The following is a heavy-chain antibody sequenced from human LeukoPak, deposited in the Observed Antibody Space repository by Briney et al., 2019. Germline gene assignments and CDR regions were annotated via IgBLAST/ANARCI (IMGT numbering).Heavy chain of an antibody. D-gene: IGHD6-19*01. CDR3: ARDETYSSDWQSNHYYYYMDV. CDR2: IYYSGST. CDR1: GGSISSSSYY. Sequence: PSETLSLTCTVSGGSISSSSYYWGWIRQPPGKGLEWIGSIYYSGSTYYNPSLKSRVTISRDTSKNQFSLKLSSVTATDTAVYYCARDETYSSDWQSNHYYYYMDVWGQGTLVTVSS. J-gene: IGHJ6*03. V-gene: IGHV4-39*07.